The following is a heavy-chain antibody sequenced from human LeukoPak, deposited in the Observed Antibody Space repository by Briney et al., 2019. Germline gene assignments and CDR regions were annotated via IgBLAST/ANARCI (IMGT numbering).Heavy chain of an antibody. J-gene: IGHJ4*02. CDR1: GGSFSGYY. Sequence: LSETLSLTCTVYGGSFSGYYWSWIRQPPGKGLEWIGEINHSGSTNYNPSLKSRVTISVDTSKNQFSLKLSSVTAADTAVYYCARASADYGDYVRWDYWGQGTLVTVSS. CDR3: ARASADYGDYVRWDY. CDR2: INHSGST. D-gene: IGHD4-17*01. V-gene: IGHV4-34*01.